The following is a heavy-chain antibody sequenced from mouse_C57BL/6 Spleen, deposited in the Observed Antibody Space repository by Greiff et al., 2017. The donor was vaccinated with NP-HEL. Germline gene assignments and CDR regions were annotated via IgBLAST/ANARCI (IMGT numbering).Heavy chain of an antibody. V-gene: IGHV1-64*01. CDR3: AIGPLDYGSSYLDY. D-gene: IGHD1-1*01. CDR1: GYTFTSYW. J-gene: IGHJ2*01. CDR2: IHPNSGST. Sequence: QVQLQQPGAELVKPGASVKLSCKASGYTFTSYWMHWVKQRPGQGLEWIGMIHPNSGSTNYNEKFKSKATLTVDKSSSTAYMQLSSLTSEDSAVYYGAIGPLDYGSSYLDYWGQGTLSQSPQ.